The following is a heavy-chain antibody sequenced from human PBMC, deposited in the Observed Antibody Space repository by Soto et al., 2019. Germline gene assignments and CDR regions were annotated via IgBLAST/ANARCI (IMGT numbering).Heavy chain of an antibody. D-gene: IGHD2-15*01. Sequence: QIPLRESGPTLVKPTQTLTLTCTCSGFSLSTSGLGVGWIRQPPGKALEWLGLIYWDDDKRYSPSLRSRITITKDTSKNQVVLTMTNMDPVDTATYYCTHRPNYCPGGSCYSSWGQGILVTVSS. CDR3: THRPNYCPGGSCYSS. V-gene: IGHV2-5*02. J-gene: IGHJ5*02. CDR2: IYWDDDK. CDR1: GFSLSTSGLG.